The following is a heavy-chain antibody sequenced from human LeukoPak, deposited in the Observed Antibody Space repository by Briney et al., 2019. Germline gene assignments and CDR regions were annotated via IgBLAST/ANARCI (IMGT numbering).Heavy chain of an antibody. CDR2: IYTSGST. CDR3: ARDFDWGVYYYFDC. D-gene: IGHD7-27*01. J-gene: IGHJ4*02. Sequence: SQTLSLTCTVSGGSIGGSYYWSWIRQPAGKGLEWIGRIYTSGSTNYNPSLKSRVTMSVDTSKNQFSLKLTSVTAADTAVYYCARDFDWGVYYYFDCWGQGTLVTVSS. CDR1: GGSIGGSYY. V-gene: IGHV4-61*02.